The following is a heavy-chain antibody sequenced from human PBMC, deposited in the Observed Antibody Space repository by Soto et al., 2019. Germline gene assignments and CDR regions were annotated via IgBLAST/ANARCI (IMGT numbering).Heavy chain of an antibody. J-gene: IGHJ4*01. CDR2: IKSKTDGGTK. V-gene: IGHV3-15*07. D-gene: IGHD3-22*01. CDR3: TTDYYSTIIIVRFDY. Sequence: EVQLVESGGGLVKPGGSLRLSCAASGFTFTNAWINWVRQAPGKGLAWVGRIKSKTDGGTKDYAEPVQGRFAISRDYSNNMGYLQMNSLKIEDKAVYYCTTDYYSTIIIVRFDYWGHGTLVTFSS. CDR1: GFTFTNAW.